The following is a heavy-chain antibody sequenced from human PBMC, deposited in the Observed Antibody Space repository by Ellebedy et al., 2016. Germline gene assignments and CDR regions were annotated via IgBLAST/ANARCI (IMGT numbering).Heavy chain of an antibody. CDR1: GFIFSNYG. CDR2: ISYDGSYK. V-gene: IGHV3-30*18. J-gene: IGHJ4*02. Sequence: GESLKISCAASGFIFSNYGMQWVRQAPGKGLEWVAVISYDGSYKYYADSVKGRFTISRDNSKDTLYLQMNSLRVEDTALYYCAKWDSSNYYYLDSWGQGTLVTVSS. D-gene: IGHD6-13*01. CDR3: AKWDSSNYYYLDS.